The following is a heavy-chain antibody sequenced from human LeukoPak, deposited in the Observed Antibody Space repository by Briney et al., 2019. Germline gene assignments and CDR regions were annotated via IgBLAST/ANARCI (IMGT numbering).Heavy chain of an antibody. Sequence: GGSLRLSCAASGFTFSSYGMNWVRQAPGKGLEWVSYIGPTDTKYYADSVKGRFTISRDNAKNSLYLQMNSLRAEDTAVYYCANNYYMDVWGKGTTVTVSS. CDR1: GFTFSSYG. V-gene: IGHV3-48*04. CDR2: IGPTDTK. CDR3: ANNYYMDV. J-gene: IGHJ6*03.